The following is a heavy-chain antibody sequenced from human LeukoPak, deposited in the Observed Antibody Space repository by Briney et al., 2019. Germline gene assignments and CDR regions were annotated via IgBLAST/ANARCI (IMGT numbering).Heavy chain of an antibody. Sequence: QAGGSLRLSCAASGFTFSNYAMSWVRQAPGKGLEWVSAVSGRDTSTYYTDSVKGRFTISRDNAKNSLYLQMNSLRAEDTAVYYCARVGYCSGGSCYLFDYWGQGTLVTVSS. D-gene: IGHD2-15*01. V-gene: IGHV3-23*01. CDR2: VSGRDTST. J-gene: IGHJ4*02. CDR3: ARVGYCSGGSCYLFDY. CDR1: GFTFSNYA.